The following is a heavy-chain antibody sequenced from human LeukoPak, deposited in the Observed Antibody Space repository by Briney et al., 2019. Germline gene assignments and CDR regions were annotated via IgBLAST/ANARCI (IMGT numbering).Heavy chain of an antibody. Sequence: GESLKISFQGSGYSFTSYWISWVRQMPGKGLEWMGRIDPNESYTNYSPSFQGHVTISADKSISTAYLQWSSLKASDTAMYYCARLTSNSRSSTSWFDPWGQGTLVTVSS. V-gene: IGHV5-10-1*01. CDR2: IDPNESYT. J-gene: IGHJ5*02. CDR3: ARLTSNSRSSTSWFDP. D-gene: IGHD6-6*01. CDR1: GYSFTSYW.